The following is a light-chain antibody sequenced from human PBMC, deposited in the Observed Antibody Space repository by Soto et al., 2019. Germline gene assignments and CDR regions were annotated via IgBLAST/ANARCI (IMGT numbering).Light chain of an antibody. J-gene: IGLJ2*01. CDR3: CSYTVFSTWI. Sequence: QSALTQPPSASGSPGQSVTISCTGTSSDVGGYNYVSWYQHHPGKAPKLIISEVSNRPSGVSNRFSGSKSGNTASLTISGLQAEDEADYFCCSYTVFSTWIFGGGTKLTVL. V-gene: IGLV2-14*01. CDR1: SSDVGGYNY. CDR2: EVS.